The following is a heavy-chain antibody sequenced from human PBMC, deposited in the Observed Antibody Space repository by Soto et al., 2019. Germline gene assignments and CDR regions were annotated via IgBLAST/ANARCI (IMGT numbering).Heavy chain of an antibody. J-gene: IGHJ3*02. CDR3: TTDDYCSGGSCYGAGAFDI. CDR1: GFTFSNAW. V-gene: IGHV3-15*01. CDR2: IKSKTDGGTT. D-gene: IGHD2-15*01. Sequence: PGGSLRLSCAASGFTFSNAWMSWVRQAPGKGLEWVGRIKSKTDGGTTDYAAPVKGRFTISRDDSKNTLYLQMNSLKTEDTAVYYCTTDDYCSGGSCYGAGAFDIWGQGTMVT.